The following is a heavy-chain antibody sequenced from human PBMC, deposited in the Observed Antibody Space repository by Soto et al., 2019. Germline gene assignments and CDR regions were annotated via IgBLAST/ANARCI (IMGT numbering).Heavy chain of an antibody. Sequence: GGSLRLSCAASGFTFSSYSMNWVRQAPGKGLEWVAVIWYDGSNKYYADSVKGRFTISRDNSKNTLYLQMNSLRAEDTAVYYCARDRIGGIPGGMDVWGQGTTVTVSS. CDR1: GFTFSSYS. D-gene: IGHD3-10*01. V-gene: IGHV3-33*08. CDR2: IWYDGSNK. J-gene: IGHJ6*02. CDR3: ARDRIGGIPGGMDV.